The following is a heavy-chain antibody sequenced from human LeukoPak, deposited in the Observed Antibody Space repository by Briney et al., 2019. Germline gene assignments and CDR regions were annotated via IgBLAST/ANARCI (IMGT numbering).Heavy chain of an antibody. D-gene: IGHD4-17*01. V-gene: IGHV1-69-2*01. CDR1: GYTFTYYY. J-gene: IGHJ4*02. CDR2: VDTKDGER. Sequence: ASVKISFKGSGYTFTYYYMHWVRQAQGKGREWMGLVDTKDGERIYEKKFQGRVTITADTYTDKEYMELRRLRYEDTAVYYCATDRDGDYGGLWGQGTLVTVSS. CDR3: ATDRDGDYGGL.